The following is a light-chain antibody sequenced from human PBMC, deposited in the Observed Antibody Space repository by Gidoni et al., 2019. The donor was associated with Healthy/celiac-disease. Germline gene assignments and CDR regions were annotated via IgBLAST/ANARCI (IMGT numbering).Light chain of an antibody. V-gene: IGKV3-11*01. CDR3: QQRSNWPLT. CDR1: QRVSSY. J-gene: IGKJ4*01. Sequence: EIVLTQSPATLSLSPGERATLSCRASQRVSSYLAWYQQKPGQAPMLLIYDASNRATGIPARFSGSGSGTDFTLTISRLEPEDFAFYYCQQRSNWPLTFGGGTKVEIK. CDR2: DAS.